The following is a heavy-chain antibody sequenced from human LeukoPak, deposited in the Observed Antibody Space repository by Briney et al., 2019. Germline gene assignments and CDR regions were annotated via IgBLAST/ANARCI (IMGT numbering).Heavy chain of an antibody. CDR3: ARSWELLEGIFDY. D-gene: IGHD1-26*01. CDR1: GGSLSSSSYY. V-gene: IGHV4-39*01. J-gene: IGHJ4*02. CDR2: IYYSGST. Sequence: SETLSLTCTVSGGSLSSSSYYWGWIRQPPGKGLEWIGSIYYSGSTYYSPSLKSRVTISVDTSKNQSSLKLSSVTAADTAVYYCARSWELLEGIFDYWGQGTLVTVSS.